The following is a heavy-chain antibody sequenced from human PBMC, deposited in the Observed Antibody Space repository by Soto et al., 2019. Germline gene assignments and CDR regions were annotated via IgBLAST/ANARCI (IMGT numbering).Heavy chain of an antibody. V-gene: IGHV3-53*01. J-gene: IGHJ3*01. CDR3: ATWHEREHAYDV. CDR2: LYDVDGS. CDR1: GLTISGKKY. D-gene: IGHD1-1*01. Sequence: DVQLVESGGGLIQPGESLRLSCAAFGLTISGKKYVAWVRQAPGKVLEWVSGLYDVDGSFYADSVRGRFTTSSDSSKTTVYLQMNDLRPDDTAVYYCATWHEREHAYDVWGQGTTVTVSS.